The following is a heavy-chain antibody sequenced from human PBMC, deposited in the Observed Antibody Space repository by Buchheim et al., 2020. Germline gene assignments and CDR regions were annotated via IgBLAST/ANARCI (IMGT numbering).Heavy chain of an antibody. Sequence: QLQLQESGSGLVKPSQTLSLTCAVSGGSISSGGYSWSWIRQQPGKGLEWIGYIYHSGSTYYNPSLKSRVTISVDRSKNQFSLKLSSVTAADTAVYYCARNDIYCTNGVCFSSGMDVWGQGTT. CDR3: ARNDIYCTNGVCFSSGMDV. V-gene: IGHV4-30-2*01. CDR2: IYHSGST. D-gene: IGHD2-8*01. J-gene: IGHJ6*02. CDR1: GGSISSGGYS.